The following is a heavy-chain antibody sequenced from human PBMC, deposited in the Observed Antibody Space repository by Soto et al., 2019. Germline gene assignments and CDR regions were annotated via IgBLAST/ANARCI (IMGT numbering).Heavy chain of an antibody. CDR1: GFPFNNYA. CDR2: IRGGVDTT. Sequence: EVQLLESGGGWVQPGGSRRLSWEASGFPFNNYAMTWVGRAQGKGLEWASAIRGGVDTTSSADSVKGRFTVSRDGSKNTLYLQMSSLRAEDTALYYCAKGRGGSGSLTPRVDFWGQGTLVTVSS. D-gene: IGHD3-10*01. V-gene: IGHV3-23*01. CDR3: AKGRGGSGSLTPRVDF. J-gene: IGHJ4*02.